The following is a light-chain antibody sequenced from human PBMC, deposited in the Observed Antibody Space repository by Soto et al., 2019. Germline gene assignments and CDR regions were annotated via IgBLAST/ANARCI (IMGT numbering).Light chain of an antibody. CDR2: GAS. CDR3: QQYNNWLGT. CDR1: QSVSSN. V-gene: IGKV3-15*01. Sequence: ELVMTQSPATLSVSPGERATLSCRASQSVSSNLAWYQQKPGQAPRLLIYGASTRATGIPARFSGSGSGTEFTLTISSLPSEDFAVYYCQQYNNWLGTFGQGTKVESK. J-gene: IGKJ1*01.